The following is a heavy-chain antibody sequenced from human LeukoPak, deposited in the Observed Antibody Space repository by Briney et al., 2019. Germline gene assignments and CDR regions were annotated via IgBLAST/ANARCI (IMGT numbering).Heavy chain of an antibody. Sequence: GGSLRLSCAASGFTFSSYSMNWVRQAPGKGLEWVSSISSSSSYIYYADSVKGRFTISRDNAKNSLYLQMNSVRAEDTAVYYCARAGSSSSSAFDIWGQGTMVTVSS. J-gene: IGHJ3*02. CDR2: ISSSSSYI. V-gene: IGHV3-21*01. CDR1: GFTFSSYS. CDR3: ARAGSSSSSAFDI. D-gene: IGHD6-6*01.